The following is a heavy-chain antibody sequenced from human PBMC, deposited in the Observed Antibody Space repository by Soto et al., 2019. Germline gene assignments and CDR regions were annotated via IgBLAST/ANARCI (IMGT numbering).Heavy chain of an antibody. Sequence: VQLLESRGTLVQPGGSLRVSCAASESTFNSYDMSWVRQAPGKGLEWVSTITRGDGTTYYADSVKGRFTISRDNSKSTVYLQMNSLRAEDTAVYYCATVTWSGDYRLWGQGTLVTVSS. V-gene: IGHV3-23*01. CDR2: ITRGDGTT. CDR3: ATVTWSGDYRL. CDR1: ESTFNSYD. J-gene: IGHJ4*02. D-gene: IGHD3-10*01.